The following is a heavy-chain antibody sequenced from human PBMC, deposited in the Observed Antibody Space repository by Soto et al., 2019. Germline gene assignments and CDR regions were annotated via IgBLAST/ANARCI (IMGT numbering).Heavy chain of an antibody. V-gene: IGHV1-2*04. J-gene: IGHJ6*03. CDR3: ARGGGLNYYYYIDV. CDR2: INPNSGET. Sequence: QVQLVQSGAEVKKPGASVKVSCKASGYTFTGYYMHWMRQAPGQGLEWMGWINPNSGETDYAQNFQGWVTMTRDMSISTAYMELSRLTSNDTAVYYCARGGGLNYYYYIDVWGNGTTVTVSS. CDR1: GYTFTGYY.